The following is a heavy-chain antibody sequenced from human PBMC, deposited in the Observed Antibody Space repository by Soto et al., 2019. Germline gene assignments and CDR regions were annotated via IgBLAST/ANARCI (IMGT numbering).Heavy chain of an antibody. D-gene: IGHD3-10*01. CDR3: AKDTKGSGRIYYGMDV. Sequence: GGSLILSCEASGFIFNTYAIHWVRQAPGKGLEWVAVISYDGGNKYNADSVKGRFSISRDNSKNTLYLQMNSLRAEDTAVYYCAKDTKGSGRIYYGMDVWGQGTTVTVSS. CDR2: ISYDGGNK. J-gene: IGHJ6*02. CDR1: GFIFNTYA. V-gene: IGHV3-30-3*01.